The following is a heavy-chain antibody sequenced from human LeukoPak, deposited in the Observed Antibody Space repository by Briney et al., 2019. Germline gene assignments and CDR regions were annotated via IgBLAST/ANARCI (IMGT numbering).Heavy chain of an antibody. J-gene: IGHJ4*02. CDR1: GGSISSYY. V-gene: IGHV4-59*01. D-gene: IGHD6-19*01. Sequence: SETLSLTCSVSGGSISSYYWSWIRQPPGKGQEWIGYIYYSGSTNYNPSLKSRVTISVDTSKNQFSLKLSSVTAADTAVYYCARDSGYSSGHFDYWGQGTLVTVSS. CDR2: IYYSGST. CDR3: ARDSGYSSGHFDY.